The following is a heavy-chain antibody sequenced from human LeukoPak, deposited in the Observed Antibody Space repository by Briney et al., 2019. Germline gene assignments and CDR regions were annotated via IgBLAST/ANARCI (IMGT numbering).Heavy chain of an antibody. CDR2: IYPNKNDT. D-gene: IGHD3-10*01. CDR1: GYSFSGYY. V-gene: IGHV1-2*02. Sequence: ASVKVSCKASGYSFSGYYMHWLRQAPGQGLEWMGWIYPNKNDTNYAQKFQGRVTMTRDTSISTAYMELTSLRSDDTAVYYCARGPRITLVRGGQWYFYMDVWGKGTTVTVSS. CDR3: ARGPRITLVRGGQWYFYMDV. J-gene: IGHJ6*03.